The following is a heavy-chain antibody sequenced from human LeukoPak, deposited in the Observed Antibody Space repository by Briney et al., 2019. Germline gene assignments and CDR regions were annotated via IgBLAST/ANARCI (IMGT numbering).Heavy chain of an antibody. CDR1: GYTFSAYY. CDR2: INPNSGYT. D-gene: IGHD6-19*01. Sequence: ASVKVSCKASGYTFSAYYMHWVRQAPGQGLEWMGWINPNSGYTKSAQKFQGRVTMTRDTSISTAYMELTRLRSDDTAVYYCARDGRAGSLFAYWGQGTLVTVSS. J-gene: IGHJ4*02. V-gene: IGHV1-2*02. CDR3: ARDGRAGSLFAY.